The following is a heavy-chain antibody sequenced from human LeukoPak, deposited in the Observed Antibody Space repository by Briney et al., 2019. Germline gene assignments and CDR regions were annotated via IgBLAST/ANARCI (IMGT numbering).Heavy chain of an antibody. D-gene: IGHD6-19*01. CDR3: ARDYTSIAVAGTGLYDY. V-gene: IGHV4-39*07. J-gene: IGHJ4*02. Sequence: PSETLSLTCSVSGGSISSSSYYWGWIRQPPGQGLEWIGSIYYAGSTYYNPSLKSRVTISVDTSKNQFSLRLTSVTAADTAVYYCARDYTSIAVAGTGLYDYWGQGTLVTVSS. CDR1: GGSISSSSYY. CDR2: IYYAGST.